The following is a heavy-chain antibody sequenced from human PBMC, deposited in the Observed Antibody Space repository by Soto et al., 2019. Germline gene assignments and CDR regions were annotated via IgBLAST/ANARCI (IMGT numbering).Heavy chain of an antibody. CDR3: AKDLLIGSSGWPGY. J-gene: IGHJ4*02. CDR1: GFTFRGST. Sequence: GGSLRLSCVASGFTFRGSTIHWVRQASGKGLEWIGLISIKPNNYATVYGASVTGRFTISRDNSKNTLYLQMNSLRAEDTAVYYCAKDLLIGSSGWPGYWGQGTLVTVSS. V-gene: IGHV3-73*01. CDR2: ISIKPNNYAT. D-gene: IGHD6-19*01.